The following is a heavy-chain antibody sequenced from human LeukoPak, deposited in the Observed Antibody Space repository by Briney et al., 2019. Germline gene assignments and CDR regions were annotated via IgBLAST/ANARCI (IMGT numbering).Heavy chain of an antibody. CDR3: ARLSQQTFDI. CDR2: IEPSGSST. CDR1: VCRLPNHY. Sequence: ASVKVSCKPSVCRLPNHYLHWVGQAPAPALEWLGIIEPSGSSTSYAQKFQGRVTMTRDTSTSAVYMELSSLRSDDTAVYYCARLSQQTFDIWGQGTLVTVSS. V-gene: IGHV1-46*01. J-gene: IGHJ3*02.